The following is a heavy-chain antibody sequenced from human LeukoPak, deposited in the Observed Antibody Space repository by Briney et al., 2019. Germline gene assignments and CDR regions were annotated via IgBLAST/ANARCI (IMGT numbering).Heavy chain of an antibody. CDR3: AKDLHVGYCSGGNCYGVGMDY. Sequence: GGSLRLSCAVSGFSVSGNYMTWVRQAPGKGLEWVSFIHITGSTFYADSVKGRFTISRDNSKNTLYLQMNSLRAEDTAVYYCAKDLHVGYCSGGNCYGVGMDYWGQGTLVTVSS. CDR2: IHITGST. V-gene: IGHV3-66*03. D-gene: IGHD2-15*01. J-gene: IGHJ4*02. CDR1: GFSVSGNY.